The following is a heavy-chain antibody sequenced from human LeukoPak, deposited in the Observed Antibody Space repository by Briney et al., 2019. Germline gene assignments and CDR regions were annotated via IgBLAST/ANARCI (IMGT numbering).Heavy chain of an antibody. V-gene: IGHV3-30-3*01. CDR1: GFTFSSYA. CDR2: ISYDGSNK. CDR3: AARGFRCRPATAENPLDC. D-gene: IGHD5-12*01. Sequence: GGSLRLSCAASGFTFSSYAMHWVRQAPGKGLEWVAVISYDGSNKYYADSVKGRFTISRDNSKNTLYLQMNSLRVEDTAVYYCAARGFRCRPATAENPLDCWGQGTLVTVSS. J-gene: IGHJ4*02.